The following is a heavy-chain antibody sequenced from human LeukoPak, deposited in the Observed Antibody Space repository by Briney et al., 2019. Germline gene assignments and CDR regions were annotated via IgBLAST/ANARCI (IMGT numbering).Heavy chain of an antibody. J-gene: IGHJ4*02. V-gene: IGHV1-18*01. D-gene: IGHD6-13*01. CDR3: AREPAAAGRGLTFDY. CDR1: GYIFSNYA. Sequence: GASVTVSCKASGYIFSNYAINWVRQAPGQGLEWMGWISAYNGNTNYAQKLQGRVTMTTDTSTSKAYMELRSLRSDDTAVYYCAREPAAAGRGLTFDYWGQGTLVTVSS. CDR2: ISAYNGNT.